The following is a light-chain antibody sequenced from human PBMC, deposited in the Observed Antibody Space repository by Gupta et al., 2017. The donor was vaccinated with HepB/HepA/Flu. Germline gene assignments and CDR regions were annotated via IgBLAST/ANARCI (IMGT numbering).Light chain of an antibody. CDR2: QSN. CDR1: KVGDKY. J-gene: IGLJ2*01. CDR3: QARDSSTGVV. V-gene: IGLV3-1*01. Sequence: SYELTHTPPPPVPPSKTANSNGRGDKVGDKYVYWYQQKTGQSPVLVIYQSNKRPSGIPEGFSDSNSGNTAALTISGTQNKDEAYYYCQARDSSTGVVFGGGTKLTVL.